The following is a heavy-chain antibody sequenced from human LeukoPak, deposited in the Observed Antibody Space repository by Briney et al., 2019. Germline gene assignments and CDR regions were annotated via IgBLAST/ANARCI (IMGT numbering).Heavy chain of an antibody. CDR2: INPSGGST. Sequence: AASVKVSCKASGYTFTTDYIHWVRQAPGQGLEWMGIINPSGGSTTYAQKFQGRVIMTGDMSTSTVYMELRSLRSEDTAEYYCARARGSGSYYGHDYYYYYYMDVWGQGTTVTVSS. D-gene: IGHD3-10*01. CDR1: GYTFTTDY. J-gene: IGHJ6*03. CDR3: ARARGSGSYYGHDYYYYYYMDV. V-gene: IGHV1-46*01.